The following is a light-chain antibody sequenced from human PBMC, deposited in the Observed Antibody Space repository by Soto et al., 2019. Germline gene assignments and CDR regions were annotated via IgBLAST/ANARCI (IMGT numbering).Light chain of an antibody. Sequence: EIVVTQSPATLSVSPGERATLSCRASQSVSSNLGWYQQKPGQAPRLLIYGASTRATGIPARFSGSGSGTEFTLTISSLQSEDFAVYYCQQYNNWPPWTFGQGTKVDI. CDR1: QSVSSN. J-gene: IGKJ1*01. CDR3: QQYNNWPPWT. V-gene: IGKV3-15*01. CDR2: GAS.